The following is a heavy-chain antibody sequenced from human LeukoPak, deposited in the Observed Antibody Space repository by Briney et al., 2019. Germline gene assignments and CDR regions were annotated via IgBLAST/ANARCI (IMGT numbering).Heavy chain of an antibody. CDR1: GFTFSSYG. CDR3: AKGYVAAGTRPRGLGYGMDV. V-gene: IGHV3-30*18. D-gene: IGHD6-13*01. Sequence: GGSLRLSCAASGFTFSSYGMHWVRQAPGKGLEWVAVISYDGSNKYYADSVKGRFTISRDYSKNTLYLQMNSLRAEDTAVYYCAKGYVAAGTRPRGLGYGMDVWGKGTTVTVSS. J-gene: IGHJ6*04. CDR2: ISYDGSNK.